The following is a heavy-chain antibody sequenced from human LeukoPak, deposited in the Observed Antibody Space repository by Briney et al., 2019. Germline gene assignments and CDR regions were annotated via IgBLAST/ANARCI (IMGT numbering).Heavy chain of an antibody. Sequence: ASVKVSCKASGYSFTGKYMHWVRQAPGQGLEWMGWINPNSGDTNSAQKFQGRVTLSRDTSISTAYMELIGLRSDDTAVYYCARSSLNSFDSWGQGTLVTVSS. V-gene: IGHV1-2*02. D-gene: IGHD4-23*01. J-gene: IGHJ4*02. CDR2: INPNSGDT. CDR3: ARSSLNSFDS. CDR1: GYSFTGKY.